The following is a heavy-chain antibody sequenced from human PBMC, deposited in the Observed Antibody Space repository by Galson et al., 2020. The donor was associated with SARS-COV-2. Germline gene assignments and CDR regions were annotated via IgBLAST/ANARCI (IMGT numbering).Heavy chain of an antibody. CDR3: ARVSDGDYGLDYYYYGMDV. D-gene: IGHD4-17*01. Sequence: NSGGSLRLSCAASGFTFSSYSMNWVRQAPGKGLEWVSSISSSSSYIYYADSVKGRFTILRDNAKNSLYLQMNSLRAEDTAVYYCARVSDGDYGLDYYYYGMDVWGQGTTVTVSS. CDR2: ISSSSSYI. V-gene: IGHV3-21*01. CDR1: GFTFSSYS. J-gene: IGHJ6*02.